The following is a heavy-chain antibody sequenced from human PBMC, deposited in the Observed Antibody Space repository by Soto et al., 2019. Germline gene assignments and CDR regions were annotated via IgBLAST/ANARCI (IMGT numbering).Heavy chain of an antibody. V-gene: IGHV1-18*01. D-gene: IGHD3-16*01. CDR3: GGGVGGAVGGG. CDR1: GYTFTSYG. CDR2: ISAYNGNT. J-gene: IGHJ4*02. Sequence: QVQLVQSGAEVKKPGASVKVSCKASGYTFTSYGISWVRQAPGQGLEWMGWISAYNGNTKYAQKLQGRXTXTXXTSTSPAYMELRGGGGGGGGVGGGGGGVGGAVGGGWGRGTLVTVSS.